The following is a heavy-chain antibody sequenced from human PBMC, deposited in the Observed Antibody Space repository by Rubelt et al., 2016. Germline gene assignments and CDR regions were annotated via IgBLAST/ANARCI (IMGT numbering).Heavy chain of an antibody. D-gene: IGHD3/OR15-3a*01. J-gene: IGHJ4*02. Sequence: EVQLVESGGGLVQPGGSLRLSCAASGFTFSSYAMNWVRQAPGKGLEWVSVIRGSGDRTNYADSVKGRFTISRDNSKNTQYLQMNGLRAEDTAVYYCARDGGMGTGGVAYWGQGTLVTVSS. V-gene: IGHV3-23*04. CDR1: GFTFSSYA. CDR2: IRGSGDRT. CDR3: ARDGGMGTGGVAY.